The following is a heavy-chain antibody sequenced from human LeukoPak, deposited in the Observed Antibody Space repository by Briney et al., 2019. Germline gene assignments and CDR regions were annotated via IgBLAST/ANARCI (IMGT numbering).Heavy chain of an antibody. CDR1: GFTFSSYA. CDR3: AKSSGIAAAGTNSYFDY. Sequence: GGSLRLSCAASGFTFSSYAMSWVRQAPGKWLEWVSAISGSGGSTYYADSVKGRFTISRDNSKDTLYLQMNSLRAEDTAVYYCAKSSGIAAAGTNSYFDYWGQGTLVTVSS. CDR2: ISGSGGST. J-gene: IGHJ4*02. V-gene: IGHV3-23*01. D-gene: IGHD6-13*01.